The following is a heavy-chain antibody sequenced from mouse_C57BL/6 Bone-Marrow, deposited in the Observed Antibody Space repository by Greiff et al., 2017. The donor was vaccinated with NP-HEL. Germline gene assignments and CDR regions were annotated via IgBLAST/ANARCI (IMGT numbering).Heavy chain of an antibody. CDR1: GYTFTSYG. CDR2: IYPRSGNT. D-gene: IGHD2-5*01. J-gene: IGHJ3*01. CDR3: ARSKAYYSNYVTFAY. Sequence: QVQLQQSGAELARPGASVKLSCKASGYTFTSYGISWVKQRTGQGLEWIGEIYPRSGNTYYNEKFKGKATLTADKSSSTAYMELLSLTSEDSAVYFCARSKAYYSNYVTFAYWGQGTLVTVSA. V-gene: IGHV1-81*01.